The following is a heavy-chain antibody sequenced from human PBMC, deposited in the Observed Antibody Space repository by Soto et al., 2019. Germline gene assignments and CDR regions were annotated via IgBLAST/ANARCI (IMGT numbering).Heavy chain of an antibody. V-gene: IGHV1-18*01. CDR3: ARDTLEYSSSDWLDP. J-gene: IGHJ5*02. D-gene: IGHD6-6*01. Sequence: ASVKVSCKASGYTFTSYGISWVRQAPGQGLEWMGWISAYNGNTNYAQKLQGRVTMTTDTSTSTAYMELRSLRSDDTAVYYCARDTLEYSSSDWLDPWGQGTMVTV. CDR1: GYTFTSYG. CDR2: ISAYNGNT.